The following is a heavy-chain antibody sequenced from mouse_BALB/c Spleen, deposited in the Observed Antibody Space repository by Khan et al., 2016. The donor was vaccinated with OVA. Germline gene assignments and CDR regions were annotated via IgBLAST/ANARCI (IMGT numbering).Heavy chain of an antibody. CDR1: GYTFTTAG. J-gene: IGHJ1*01. CDR3: AIGYGYGWYFNV. V-gene: IGHV9-4*02. Sequence: QIQLVQSGPELKKPGETVRISCKASGYTFTTAGMQWVQKMPGKGLKWIGWINTHSGVPKYAEDFKGRFAFPLETSASTAYLQITNLKNEDTATYFCAIGYGYGWYFNVWGAGTTVTVSS. CDR2: INTHSGVP. D-gene: IGHD2-2*01.